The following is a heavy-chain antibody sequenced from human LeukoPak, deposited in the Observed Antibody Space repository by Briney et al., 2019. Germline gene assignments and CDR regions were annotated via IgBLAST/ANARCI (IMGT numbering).Heavy chain of an antibody. D-gene: IGHD3-22*01. Sequence: GGSLRLSCAASGFTFSTFPMHWVRQAPGKGLEWVALTQDDGATTNYADSVRGRFTISRDNSKSTVYLQMNSLKPDDTAVYYCATQSITLVVVISPFDYWGQGTLVTVSS. CDR3: ATQSITLVVVISPFDY. CDR2: TQDDGATT. CDR1: GFTFSTFP. V-gene: IGHV3-30*02. J-gene: IGHJ4*02.